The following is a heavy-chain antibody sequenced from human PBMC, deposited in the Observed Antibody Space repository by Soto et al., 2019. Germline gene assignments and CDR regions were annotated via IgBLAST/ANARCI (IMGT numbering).Heavy chain of an antibody. Sequence: SETLSLTCTVSGGSISSYYWSWIRQPPGKGLEWIGYIYYSGSTNYNPSLKSRVTISVDTSKNQFSLKLSSVTAADTAVYYCARVMGSSSVKGYNWFDPWGQGTLVTVSS. D-gene: IGHD6-6*01. V-gene: IGHV4-59*01. CDR1: GGSISSYY. CDR3: ARVMGSSSVKGYNWFDP. CDR2: IYYSGST. J-gene: IGHJ5*02.